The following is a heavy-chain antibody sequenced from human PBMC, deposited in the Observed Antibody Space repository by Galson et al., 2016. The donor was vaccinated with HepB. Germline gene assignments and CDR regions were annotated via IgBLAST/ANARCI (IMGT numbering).Heavy chain of an antibody. J-gene: IGHJ2*01. Sequence: SVKVSCKASGGTLSSYAISWVRQAPGQGLEWMGGIIPIFGTTNYAQKFQGRVTITADKSTNTVYMGLSSLRSEDTAVYYCARDVTASFRYFDLWGRGTLVTVSS. V-gene: IGHV1-69*06. CDR1: GGTLSSYA. CDR3: ARDVTASFRYFDL. D-gene: IGHD2-21*02. CDR2: IIPIFGTT.